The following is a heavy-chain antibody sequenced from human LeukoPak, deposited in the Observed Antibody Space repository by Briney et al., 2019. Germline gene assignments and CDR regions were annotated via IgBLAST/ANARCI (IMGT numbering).Heavy chain of an antibody. CDR3: ATRAGGRYADD. J-gene: IGHJ4*02. D-gene: IGHD1-26*01. V-gene: IGHV1-2*02. CDR1: GYTFTGYY. Sequence: ASVKVSCKASGYTFTGYYMHWVRQAPGQGLEWMGWINPNSGGTNYAQEFQGRVTMTRDTSISTAYMELSRLRSDDTAVYYCATRAGGRYADDWGQGTLVTVSS. CDR2: INPNSGGT.